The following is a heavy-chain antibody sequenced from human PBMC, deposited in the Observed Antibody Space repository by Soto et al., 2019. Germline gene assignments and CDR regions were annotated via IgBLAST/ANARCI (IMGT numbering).Heavy chain of an antibody. CDR2: ISSSSSYI. CDR3: ARVGLVGATGALDY. D-gene: IGHD1-26*01. J-gene: IGHJ4*01. V-gene: IGHV3-21*01. CDR1: GFTFSSYS. Sequence: EVQLVESGGGLVKPGGSLRLSCAASGFTFSSYSMNWVRQAPGKGLEWVSSISSSSSYIYYADSVKGRFTISRDNAKNSLYLQMNSLRAEDTAVYYCARVGLVGATGALDYWGHGTLVTVSS.